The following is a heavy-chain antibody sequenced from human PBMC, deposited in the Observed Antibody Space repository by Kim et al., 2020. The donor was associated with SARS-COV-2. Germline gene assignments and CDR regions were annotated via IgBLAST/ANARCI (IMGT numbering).Heavy chain of an antibody. Sequence: SETLSLTCTVSGVSINNYYWSWIRQPPGRGLEWIGYIYYSGSATYNPSLKSRVTMSVDRSKNQFSLKLTSVTAADTAVYYCATGFYDSSGYQGIDAFDIWGQGKMVTVSS. CDR1: GVSINNYY. CDR3: ATGFYDSSGYQGIDAFDI. V-gene: IGHV4-59*01. J-gene: IGHJ3*02. CDR2: IYYSGSA. D-gene: IGHD3-22*01.